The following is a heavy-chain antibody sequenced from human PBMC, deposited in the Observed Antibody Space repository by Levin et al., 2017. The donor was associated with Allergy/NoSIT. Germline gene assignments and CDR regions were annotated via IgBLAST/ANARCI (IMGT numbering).Heavy chain of an antibody. CDR1: GFTFSRYW. CDR2: INPDGSEM. CDR3: ARRDGSSWYGYYFDY. J-gene: IGHJ4*02. Sequence: GESLKISCAVSGFTFSRYWMSWFRLAPGKGLEWMAEINPDGSEMNYLDPVKGQFIISRDNAKNSVYLEMNTLGPEDTADYCCARRDGSSWYGYYFDYWGQGTLVTVSS. V-gene: IGHV3-7*01. D-gene: IGHD6-13*01.